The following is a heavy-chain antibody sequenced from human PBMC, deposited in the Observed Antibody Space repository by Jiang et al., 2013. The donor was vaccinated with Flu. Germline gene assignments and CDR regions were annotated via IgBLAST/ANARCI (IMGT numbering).Heavy chain of an antibody. V-gene: IGHV4-4*02. CDR2: IYHSGST. D-gene: IGHD3-3*01. CDR3: ARVQEILLPSYYYGMDV. Sequence: LLKPSGTLSLTCAVSGGSISSSNWWSWVRQPPGKGLEWIGEIYHSGSTNYNPSLKSRVTISVDKSKNQFSLKLSSVTAADTAVYYCARVQEILLPSYYYGMDVWGQGTTVTVSS. CDR1: GGSISSSNW. J-gene: IGHJ6*02.